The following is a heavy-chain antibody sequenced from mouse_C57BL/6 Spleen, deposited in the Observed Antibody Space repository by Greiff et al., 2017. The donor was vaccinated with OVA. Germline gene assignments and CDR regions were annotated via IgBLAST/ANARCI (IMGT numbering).Heavy chain of an antibody. D-gene: IGHD1-1*01. CDR2: ISSGGDYI. J-gene: IGHJ2*01. Sequence: EVQVVESGEGLVKPGGSLKLSCAASGFTFSSYAMSWVRQTPEKRLEWVAYISSGGDYIYYADTVKGRFTISRDNARNTLYLQMSSLKSEDTAMYYCTRVAAAVVFDYWGQGTTLTVSS. CDR1: GFTFSSYA. V-gene: IGHV5-9-1*02. CDR3: TRVAAAVVFDY.